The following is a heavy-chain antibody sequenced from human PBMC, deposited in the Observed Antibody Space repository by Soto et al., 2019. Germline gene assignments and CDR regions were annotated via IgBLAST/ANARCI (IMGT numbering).Heavy chain of an antibody. CDR3: AKYRNAYYSSGMDV. CDR1: GFTFSSYA. Sequence: PGGSLRPSCTASGFTFSSYAMSWVRQAPGKGLEWVAAISSSVASTYYADSVKGRFTISRDNSKNTLYLQMNSLRAEDTAVYYCAKYRNAYYSSGMDVWGQGTTVTVSS. CDR2: ISSSVAST. D-gene: IGHD1-26*01. V-gene: IGHV3-23*01. J-gene: IGHJ6*02.